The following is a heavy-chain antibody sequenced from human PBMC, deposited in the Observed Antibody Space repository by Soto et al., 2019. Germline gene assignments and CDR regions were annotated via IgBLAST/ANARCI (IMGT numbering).Heavy chain of an antibody. V-gene: IGHV3-21*01. CDR2: ISGSGNYT. J-gene: IGHJ4*02. Sequence: AVGSLRLSCAASGFTFSTYSMNWVRQAPEKGLEWVSSISGSGNYTHYADFLRGRFTISRDNAKTSLYLQMNSLRAEDTAVYYCAREGINNYNEYYFDSWGQGTVVTVSS. D-gene: IGHD4-4*01. CDR1: GFTFSTYS. CDR3: AREGINNYNEYYFDS.